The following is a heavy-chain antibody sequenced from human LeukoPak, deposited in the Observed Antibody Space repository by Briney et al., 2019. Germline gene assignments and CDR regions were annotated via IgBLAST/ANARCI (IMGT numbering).Heavy chain of an antibody. CDR1: GGSISSYY. J-gene: IGHJ4*02. V-gene: IGHV4-34*01. CDR3: ARAAGGVMDTAKSRSFDY. CDR2: INHSGST. Sequence: KPSETLSLTCTVSGGSISSYYWSWIRQPPGKGLEWIGEINHSGSTNYNPSLKSRVTISVDTSKNQFSLKLSSVTAADTAVYYCARAAGGVMDTAKSRSFDYWGQGTLVTVSS. D-gene: IGHD5-18*01.